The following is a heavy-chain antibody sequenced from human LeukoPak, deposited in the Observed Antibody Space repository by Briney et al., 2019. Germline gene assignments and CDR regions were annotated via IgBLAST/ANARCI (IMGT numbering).Heavy chain of an antibody. V-gene: IGHV4-59*01. J-gene: IGHJ4*02. CDR2: IYYSGST. D-gene: IGHD3-22*01. CDR1: GGSISSYY. Sequence: SETLSLTCTVSGGSISSYYWSWIRQPPGKGLEWIGYIYYSGSTNYNPPLKSRVTISVDTSKNQFSLKPSSVTAADTAVYYCARDLYRIVVVPHYFDYWGQGTLVTVSS. CDR3: ARDLYRIVVVPHYFDY.